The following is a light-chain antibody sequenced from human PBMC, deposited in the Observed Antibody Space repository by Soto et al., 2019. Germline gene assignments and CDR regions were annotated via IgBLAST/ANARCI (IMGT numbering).Light chain of an antibody. CDR1: QSISSK. CDR3: QEYNNWRPIT. J-gene: IGKJ4*01. CDR2: GAS. V-gene: IGKV3-15*01. Sequence: IVMTQSPATLSVSPGERATLSCRASQSISSKLAWYQQKPGQAPRLLIYGASTRATGIPVRFSGSGSGTEFTLTITSLQSEDFAVYYCQEYNNWRPITFGGGAKADIK.